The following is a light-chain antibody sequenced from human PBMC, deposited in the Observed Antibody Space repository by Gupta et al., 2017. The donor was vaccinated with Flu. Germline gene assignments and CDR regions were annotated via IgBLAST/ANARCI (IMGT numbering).Light chain of an antibody. Sequence: VTISCTGRSSNIGAGYVVHWYQQGPGTAPQLLIYGDNNRPSGVPDRFSGSKSGTSASLAITGLQAEDEADYCCQSYDSSLSGVVFDGGTKLTVL. CDR3: QSYDSSLSGVV. CDR1: SSNIGAGYV. CDR2: GDN. V-gene: IGLV1-40*01. J-gene: IGLJ2*01.